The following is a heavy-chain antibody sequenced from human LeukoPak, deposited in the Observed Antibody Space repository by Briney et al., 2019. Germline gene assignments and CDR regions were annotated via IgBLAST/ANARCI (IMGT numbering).Heavy chain of an antibody. V-gene: IGHV1-2*02. J-gene: IGHJ4*02. CDR3: ARDTPDFYYDYVWGSYRFDY. D-gene: IGHD3-16*02. CDR2: INPNSGGT. CDR1: GYTFTGYY. Sequence: ASVKVSCKASGYTFTGYYMHWVRQAPGQRLEWMGWINPNSGGTNYAQKFQGRVTMTRDTSISTAYMELSRLRSDDTAVYYCARDTPDFYYDYVWGSYRFDYWGQGTLVTVSS.